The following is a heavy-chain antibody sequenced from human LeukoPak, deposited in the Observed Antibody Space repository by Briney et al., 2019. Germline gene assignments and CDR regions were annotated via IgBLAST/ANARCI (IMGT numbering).Heavy chain of an antibody. CDR2: KSYDGSHK. J-gene: IGHJ4*02. CDR3: AKDQDSYGLDF. D-gene: IGHD5-18*01. Sequence: GGSLRLSCAASGFTISSYGMHWVRQAPGKGLEWVAVKSYDGSHKNYADSVKGRVTISRDNSKNTLELQMSSLRAEDTAVYYCAKDQDSYGLDFWGQGTLVTVSS. CDR1: GFTISSYG. V-gene: IGHV3-30*18.